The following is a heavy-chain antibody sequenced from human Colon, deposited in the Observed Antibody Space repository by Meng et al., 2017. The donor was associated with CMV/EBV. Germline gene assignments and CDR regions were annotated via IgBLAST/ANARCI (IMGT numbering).Heavy chain of an antibody. CDR2: IWYDGNNK. CDR3: AKQVGYCSSTSCLIDY. Sequence: GESLKISCEASGFSFSGYWMGWVRQAPGKGLEWVAVIWYDGNNKDYADSVKGRFTISRDNSKNTLYLQMNSLRAEDTAVYYCAKQVGYCSSTSCLIDYWGQGTLVTVSS. J-gene: IGHJ4*02. D-gene: IGHD2-2*01. CDR1: GFSFSGYW. V-gene: IGHV3-33*06.